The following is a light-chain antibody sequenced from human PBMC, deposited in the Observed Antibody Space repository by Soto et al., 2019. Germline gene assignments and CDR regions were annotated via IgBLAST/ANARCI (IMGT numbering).Light chain of an antibody. CDR1: SSDVGGYNH. CDR3: SSYTSSDTLV. CDR2: DVS. J-gene: IGLJ1*01. V-gene: IGLV2-14*03. Sequence: QSVLTQPASVSGSPGQSITISCTGTSSDVGGYNHVSWYQHHPGKAPKVMIYDVSNRPSGVSNRFSGSKSGNTASLTISGLQGEDEADYYCSSYTSSDTLVFGTGTKVTVL.